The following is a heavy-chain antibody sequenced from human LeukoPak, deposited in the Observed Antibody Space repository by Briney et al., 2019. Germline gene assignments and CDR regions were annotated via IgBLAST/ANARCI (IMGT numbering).Heavy chain of an antibody. CDR2: TSYDGSIK. Sequence: GGSLRLSCAASGFTFSSYAMHWVRQAPGKGLEWVAVTSYDGSIKYYADSVKGRFTISRDISKSTLSLQMNSLRAEDTALYYCARDLSNVPGQYWGQGTLATVSS. CDR3: ARDLSNVPGQY. J-gene: IGHJ4*02. CDR1: GFTFSSYA. V-gene: IGHV3-30-3*01. D-gene: IGHD3-10*02.